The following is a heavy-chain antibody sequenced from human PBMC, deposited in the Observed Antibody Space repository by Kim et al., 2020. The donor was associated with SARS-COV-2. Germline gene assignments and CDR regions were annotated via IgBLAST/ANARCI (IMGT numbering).Heavy chain of an antibody. CDR1: GDSLSNYY. V-gene: IGHV4-59*01. J-gene: IGHJ4*02. Sequence: SETLSLTCTVSGDSLSNYYWSWLRQSPGKGPEFIGFVHDSGSTNYNPSLKSRVTISIDTSKNQFSLKLTSVTAADTAVYYCARGGASSKPFDYWGQGTLVTVSS. CDR3: ARGGASSKPFDY. D-gene: IGHD6-13*01. CDR2: VHDSGST.